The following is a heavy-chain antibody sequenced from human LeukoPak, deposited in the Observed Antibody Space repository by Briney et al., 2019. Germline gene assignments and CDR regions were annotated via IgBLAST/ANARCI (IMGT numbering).Heavy chain of an antibody. CDR2: ISSSSSYI. CDR3: ARTTTPLLAAAGSTYYYYGMDA. J-gene: IGHJ6*02. Sequence: GGSLRLSCAASGFTFSSYSMNWVRQAPGKGLEWVSSISSSSSYIYYADSVKGRFTISRDNAKNSLYLQMNSLRAEDTAVYYCARTTTPLLAAAGSTYYYYGMDAWGQGTTVTVSS. D-gene: IGHD6-13*01. V-gene: IGHV3-21*01. CDR1: GFTFSSYS.